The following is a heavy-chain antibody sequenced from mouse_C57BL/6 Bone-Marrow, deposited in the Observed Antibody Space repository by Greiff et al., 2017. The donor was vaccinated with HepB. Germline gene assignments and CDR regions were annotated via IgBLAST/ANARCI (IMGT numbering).Heavy chain of an antibody. V-gene: IGHV1-63*01. CDR3: ARRGLRRAWFAY. Sequence: VKLQESGAELVRPGTSVKMSCKASGYTFTNYWIGWAKQRPGHGLEWIGDIYPGGGYTNYNEKFKGKATLTADKSSSTAYMQFSSLTSEDSAIYYCARRGLRRAWFAYWGQGTLVTVSA. D-gene: IGHD2-4*01. CDR1: GYTFTNYW. J-gene: IGHJ3*01. CDR2: IYPGGGYT.